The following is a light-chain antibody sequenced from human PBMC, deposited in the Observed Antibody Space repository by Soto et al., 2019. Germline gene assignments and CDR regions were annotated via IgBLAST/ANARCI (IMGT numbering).Light chain of an antibody. V-gene: IGKV1-5*03. CDR1: QSISSW. J-gene: IGKJ3*01. CDR2: KAS. CDR3: QQYNSSPFT. Sequence: DIQMTPSPSTLSASVGDRVTITCRASQSISSWLAWYHQKPGKAPKLLIYKASSLESGVPSRFSGSVSGTEVTLTISSLQPDDLATYYCQQYNSSPFTCGPGTKVDIK.